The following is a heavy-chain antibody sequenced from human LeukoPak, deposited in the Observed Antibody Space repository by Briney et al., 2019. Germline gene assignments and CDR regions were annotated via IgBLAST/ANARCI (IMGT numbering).Heavy chain of an antibody. CDR3: ARDGDDILTLFDY. V-gene: IGHV3-53*01. CDR1: GFTFSSYE. D-gene: IGHD3-9*01. CDR2: IYSGGST. J-gene: IGHJ4*02. Sequence: GGSLRLSCAASGFTFSSYEMNWVRQAPGKGLEWVSVIYSGGSTYYADSVKGRFTISRDNSKNTLYLQMNSLRAEDTAVYYCARDGDDILTLFDYWGQGTLVTVSS.